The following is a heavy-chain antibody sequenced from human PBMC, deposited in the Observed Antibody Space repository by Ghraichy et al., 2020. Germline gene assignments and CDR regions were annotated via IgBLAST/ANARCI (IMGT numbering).Heavy chain of an antibody. CDR1: GGSISSYY. J-gene: IGHJ3*02. V-gene: IGHV4-4*07. CDR2: IYTSGST. Sequence: SETLSLTCTVSGGSISSYYWSWIRQPAGKGLEWIGRIYTSGSTNYNPSLKSRVTMSVDTSKNQFSLKLSSVTAADTAVYYCARDSPTIQLWPGAAFDIWGQGTMVTVSS. D-gene: IGHD5-18*01. CDR3: ARDSPTIQLWPGAAFDI.